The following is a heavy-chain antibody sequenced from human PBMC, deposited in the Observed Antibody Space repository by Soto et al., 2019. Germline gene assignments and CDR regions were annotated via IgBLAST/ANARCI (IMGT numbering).Heavy chain of an antibody. Sequence: EVRLLESGGGLAQPGGSRRLSCAASGFTFSSSAMNWVRQAPGKGLEWVSSIRVGGGDTFYADSVRGRFTVSRDISRNTRYLQMNSLIAEDTAIYSCAKCSVGTVRTSGWCNWFDPWGQGTLVTVSS. D-gene: IGHD6-19*01. CDR3: AKCSVGTVRTSGWCNWFDP. J-gene: IGHJ5*02. CDR1: GFTFSSSA. CDR2: IRVGGGDT. V-gene: IGHV3-23*01.